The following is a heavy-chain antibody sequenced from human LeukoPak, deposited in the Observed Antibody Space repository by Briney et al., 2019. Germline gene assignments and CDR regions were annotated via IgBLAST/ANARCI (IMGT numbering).Heavy chain of an antibody. CDR2: ISAYNGNT. Sequence: GASVKVSCKASGYTFTSYDINWVRQAPGQGLEWMGWISAYNGNTNYAQKLQGRVTMTTDTSTSTAYMELRSLRSDDTAVYYCARDLNFWSGYYFDAFDIWGQGTMVTVSS. D-gene: IGHD3-3*01. V-gene: IGHV1-18*01. CDR3: ARDLNFWSGYYFDAFDI. J-gene: IGHJ3*02. CDR1: GYTFTSYD.